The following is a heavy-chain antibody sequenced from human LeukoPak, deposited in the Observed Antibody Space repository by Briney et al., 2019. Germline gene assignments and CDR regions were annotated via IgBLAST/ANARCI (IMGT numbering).Heavy chain of an antibody. CDR1: GYTFTSLG. D-gene: IGHD3-10*01. CDR3: ARDHYYGSGTYSP. CDR2: ASTYNGNT. V-gene: IGHV1-18*01. J-gene: IGHJ5*02. Sequence: ASVKVSCKTSGYTFTSLGINWVRQVPGQGLEWMGWASTYNGNTNYAQKFKGRVTLTTDTSTSTAYMELRSLRDDDTAFYYCARDHYYGSGTYSPWGQGTLVTVSS.